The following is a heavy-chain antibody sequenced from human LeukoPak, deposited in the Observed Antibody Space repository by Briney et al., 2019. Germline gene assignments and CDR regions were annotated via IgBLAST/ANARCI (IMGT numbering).Heavy chain of an antibody. CDR3: ARAYIVAAANNWFDP. Sequence: GGTLRLSCAASGFTFSSYGMSWVRQAPGKGLEWVSAISGSGGSTYYADSVKGRFTISRDNAKNSLYLQMNSLRAEDTAVYYCARAYIVAAANNWFDPWGQGTLVTVSS. D-gene: IGHD6-13*01. CDR2: ISGSGGST. CDR1: GFTFSSYG. J-gene: IGHJ5*02. V-gene: IGHV3-23*01.